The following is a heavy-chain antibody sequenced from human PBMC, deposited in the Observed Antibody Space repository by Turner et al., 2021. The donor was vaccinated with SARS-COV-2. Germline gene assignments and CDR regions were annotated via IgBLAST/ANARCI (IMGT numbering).Heavy chain of an antibody. V-gene: IGHV4-59*01. J-gene: IGHJ4*02. CDR2: IYYSVST. CDR3: ASYYYESSCYHYAFDY. Sequence: VQLQASGPVLVERSERLSLAGAGSGGSISRYYWSWTRKPPGKGLGWIWYIYYSVSTNNNPTLKSRVTMSVDTSKNQYSQKLSYVTAADTAVYYCASYYYESSCYHYAFDYWGQGILVTVSS. CDR1: GGSISRYY. D-gene: IGHD3-22*01.